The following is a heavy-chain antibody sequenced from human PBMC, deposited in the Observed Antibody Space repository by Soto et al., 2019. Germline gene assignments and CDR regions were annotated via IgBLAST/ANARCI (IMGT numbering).Heavy chain of an antibody. CDR2: IYTSGST. J-gene: IGHJ4*02. V-gene: IGHV4-4*07. CDR3: ARACSSNDCYDVLDS. Sequence: QVQLQESGPGLLKPSETLSLTCTVSGGSISSYYWSWIRQPAGKGLEWIGRIYTSGSTNYNPSLKSRVTMSVDTSNNQFSLYLRSATAAGTSVCNWARACSSNDCYDVLDSWGQGTLVTVSS. D-gene: IGHD2-2*01. CDR1: GGSISSYY.